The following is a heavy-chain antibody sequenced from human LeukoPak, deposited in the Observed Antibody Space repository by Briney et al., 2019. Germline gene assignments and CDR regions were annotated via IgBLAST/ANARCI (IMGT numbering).Heavy chain of an antibody. CDR2: ISGSGGST. CDR1: GFTFSSYA. V-gene: IGHV3-23*01. D-gene: IGHD2-2*01. CDR3: AKDIVVVPARTAIDY. J-gene: IGHJ4*02. Sequence: PGGSLRLSCAASGFTFSSYAMSWVRQAPGKGLEWVSAISGSGGSTYYADSVKGRFTISRDNSKNTLYLQMNSLRAEDTAVYYCAKDIVVVPARTAIDYWGQGTLVTVSS.